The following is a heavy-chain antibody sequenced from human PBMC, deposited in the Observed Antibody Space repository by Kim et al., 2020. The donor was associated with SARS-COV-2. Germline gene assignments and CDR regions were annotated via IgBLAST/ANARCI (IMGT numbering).Heavy chain of an antibody. J-gene: IGHJ4*02. CDR3: AKDLLMNHYAGYSFDC. Sequence: GGSLRLSCVVSGFSFDTYAIHWVRQAPGKGLEWVSGISGSGGITDYADSVKGRFTISRDNSKNTVFLQMNSLRAEDTAIYFCAKDLLMNHYAGYSFDCWGQGTLVIVSS. CDR1: GFSFDTYA. V-gene: IGHV3-23*01. D-gene: IGHD3-10*01. CDR2: ISGSGGIT.